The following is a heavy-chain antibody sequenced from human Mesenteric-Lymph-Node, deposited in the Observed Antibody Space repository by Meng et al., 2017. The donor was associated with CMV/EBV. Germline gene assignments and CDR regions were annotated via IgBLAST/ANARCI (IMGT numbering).Heavy chain of an antibody. V-gene: IGHV3-7*03. CDR2: IKRDGSEK. CDR3: ARDGLHGVVTAGYYYGLDA. D-gene: IGHD3-3*01. CDR1: GFTFTNFW. Sequence: GESLKISCAASGFTFTNFWMSWVRQAPGKGLEWVANIKRDGSEKYYVDSVKGRFTISRDNAKNSLYLQMNSLRAEDTAVYYCARDGLHGVVTAGYYYGLDAWGQGTTVTVSS. J-gene: IGHJ6*02.